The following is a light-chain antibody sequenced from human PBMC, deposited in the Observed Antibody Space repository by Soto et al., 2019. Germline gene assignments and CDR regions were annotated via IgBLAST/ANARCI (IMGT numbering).Light chain of an antibody. V-gene: IGLV2-14*01. J-gene: IGLJ1*01. CDR2: GVS. CDR3: CSYTSSSTYV. Sequence: QSVLTQPASVSGSPGQAITISCTGTSSDVGAYNYVSWFQQYPGKAPKLMIYGVSNRPSGVSNRFSGSKSGNTASLTISGLQAEDEADYYCCSYTSSSTYVFGTGTKVTVL. CDR1: SSDVGAYNY.